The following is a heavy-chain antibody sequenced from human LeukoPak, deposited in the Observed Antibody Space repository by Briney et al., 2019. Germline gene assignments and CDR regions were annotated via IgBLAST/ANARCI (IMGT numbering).Heavy chain of an antibody. CDR3: ARDYRSSSGWTVDY. J-gene: IGHJ4*02. CDR1: GFTFSSYW. D-gene: IGHD6-19*01. V-gene: IGHV3-48*02. CDR2: ISTSSSTI. Sequence: GGSLRLSCAASGFTFSSYWMSWVRQAPGKGPEWVSYISTSSSTIYYADSVKGRFTISRDNAKNSLYLQMNSLRDEDTAVYYCARDYRSSSGWTVDYWGQGTLVTVSS.